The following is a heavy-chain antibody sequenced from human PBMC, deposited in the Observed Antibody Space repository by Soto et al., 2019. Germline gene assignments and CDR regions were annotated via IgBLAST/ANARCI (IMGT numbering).Heavy chain of an antibody. CDR3: ARTSRFDC. CDR1: CGSFSGYY. D-gene: IGHD6-6*01. CDR2: INHSGST. J-gene: IGHJ4*02. V-gene: IGHV4-34*01. Sequence: QVQLQQWGAGRLKPSETLSLTYAVYCGSFSGYYWCWLRQPPGKGLEWIGEINHSGSTNYNPSLKSRVTMSVDTSKNQSSLKLSSVTAADTAVYYCARTSRFDCGGQGTLVTVSS.